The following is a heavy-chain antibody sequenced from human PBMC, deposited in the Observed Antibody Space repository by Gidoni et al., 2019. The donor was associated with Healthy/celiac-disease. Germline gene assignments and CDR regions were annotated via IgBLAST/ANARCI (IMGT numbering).Heavy chain of an antibody. D-gene: IGHD3-22*01. CDR3: TRDRNDYYDSSGYNDY. V-gene: IGHV3-49*03. Sequence: EVQLVESGGGLVQPGRSLSLSCTASGFPFGAYAMSWFRQAPGKGLEWVGFIRSKAYGGTTEYAASVKGRFTISRDDSKSIAYLQMNSLKTEDTAVYYCTRDRNDYYDSSGYNDYWGQGTLVTVSS. CDR2: IRSKAYGGTT. J-gene: IGHJ4*02. CDR1: GFPFGAYA.